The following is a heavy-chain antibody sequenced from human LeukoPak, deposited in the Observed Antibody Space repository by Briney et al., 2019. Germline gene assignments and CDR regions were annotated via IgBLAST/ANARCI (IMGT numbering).Heavy chain of an antibody. CDR2: ISAYNGDR. D-gene: IGHD2-2*01. Sequence: ASVKVSCKASGYTFTSYGISWVRQAPGQGLEWMGWISAYNGDRNYAQKLQGRVTMTTDTSTSTAYLELRSLRSDDTAVYYCARDPHVVVPAATGAYWGQGTLVTVSS. CDR1: GYTFTSYG. V-gene: IGHV1-18*01. CDR3: ARDPHVVVPAATGAY. J-gene: IGHJ4*02.